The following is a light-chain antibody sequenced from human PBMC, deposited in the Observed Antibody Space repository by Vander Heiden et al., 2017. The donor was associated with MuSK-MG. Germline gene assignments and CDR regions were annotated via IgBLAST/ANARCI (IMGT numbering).Light chain of an antibody. Sequence: DIQLTQSPSFLSASVGDRVTITCRASQGISSYLAWYQQKPGKAPKLLTYAASTLQRGVPSRFSGSGSGTEFTLTISSLQPEDFATYYCQQLNSYLITFGQGTRLEIK. V-gene: IGKV1-9*01. CDR1: QGISSY. J-gene: IGKJ5*01. CDR3: QQLNSYLIT. CDR2: AAS.